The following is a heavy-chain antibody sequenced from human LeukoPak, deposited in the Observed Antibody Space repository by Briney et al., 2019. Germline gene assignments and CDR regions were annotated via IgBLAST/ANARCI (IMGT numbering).Heavy chain of an antibody. CDR2: INHSGST. J-gene: IGHJ6*03. CDR3: ARESPKMVRGHYYYYYMDV. Sequence: SETLSLTCAVYGGSFSGYYWSWIRQPPGKGLEWIGEINHSGSTNYNPPLKSRVAVSVDTSKNQFSLKLSSVTAADTAVYYCARESPKMVRGHYYYYYMDVWGKGTTVTVSS. CDR1: GGSFSGYY. D-gene: IGHD3-10*01. V-gene: IGHV4-34*01.